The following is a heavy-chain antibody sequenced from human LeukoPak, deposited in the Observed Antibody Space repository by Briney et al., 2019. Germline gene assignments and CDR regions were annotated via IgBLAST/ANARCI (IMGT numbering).Heavy chain of an antibody. Sequence: SETLSLTCTVSGGSVSNYYWSWIRQPPGKGLEYIGHVYYSGSTDYNPSLKSRLAISIDTSKNQFSLKLSSVTAADTAVYYCARAPYCSGGSCYPLGYYFDYWGQGTLVTVS. D-gene: IGHD2-15*01. J-gene: IGHJ4*02. CDR2: VYYSGST. CDR1: GGSVSNYY. CDR3: ARAPYCSGGSCYPLGYYFDY. V-gene: IGHV4-59*08.